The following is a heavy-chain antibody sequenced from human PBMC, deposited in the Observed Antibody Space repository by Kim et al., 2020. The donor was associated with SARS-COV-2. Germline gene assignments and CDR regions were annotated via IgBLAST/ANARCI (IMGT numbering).Heavy chain of an antibody. CDR1: GFSLSTSGVG. J-gene: IGHJ4*02. V-gene: IGHV2-5*02. CDR3: AHRLRSGWYAGVGFDY. Sequence: SGPTLVNPTQTLTLTCTFSGFSLSTSGVGVGWIRQPPGKALEWLALIYWDDDKRYSPSLKSRLTITKDTSKNQVVLTMTNMDPVDTATYYCAHRLRSGWYAGVGFDYWGQGTLVTVSS. CDR2: IYWDDDK. D-gene: IGHD6-19*01.